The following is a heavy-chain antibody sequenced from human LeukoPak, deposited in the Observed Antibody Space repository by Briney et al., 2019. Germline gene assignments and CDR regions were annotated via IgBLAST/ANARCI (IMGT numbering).Heavy chain of an antibody. V-gene: IGHV4-31*03. D-gene: IGHD3-22*01. Sequence: ASETLSLTCTVSGGSVSRGGYYWNWIRQHPAKGLEWIGYISYSGNAHYNPSLKSRVTISKDTSKNQFSLKLSSVTAADTAVYYCARDYYDSSGYSRLQYFQHWGQGTLVTVSS. CDR3: ARDYYDSSGYSRLQYFQH. CDR1: GGSVSRGGYY. J-gene: IGHJ1*01. CDR2: ISYSGNA.